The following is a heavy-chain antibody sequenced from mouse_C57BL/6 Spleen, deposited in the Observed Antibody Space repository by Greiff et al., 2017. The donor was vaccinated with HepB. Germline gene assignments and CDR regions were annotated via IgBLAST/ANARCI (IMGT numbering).Heavy chain of an antibody. D-gene: IGHD2-4*01. CDR3: ARDDYDPFAY. J-gene: IGHJ3*01. CDR1: GYTFNSYW. V-gene: IGHV1-7*01. CDR2: INPSSGYT. Sequence: QVQLQQSGAELAKPGASVKLSCKASGYTFNSYWMHWVKQRPGQGLEWIGYINPSSGYTKYNQKFKDKAKLTADKSSITAYIQLSSLTYEDAAVYDCARDDYDPFAYWGQGTLVTVSA.